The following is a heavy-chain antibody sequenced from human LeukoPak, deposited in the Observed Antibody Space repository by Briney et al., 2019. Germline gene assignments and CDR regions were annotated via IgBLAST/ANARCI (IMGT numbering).Heavy chain of an antibody. CDR3: ALAPNSNWFDF. CDR2: IHYSGNS. J-gene: IGHJ5*01. CDR1: GDSISNFY. D-gene: IGHD2-8*01. Sequence: SETLSLTCSVSGDSISNFYWNWIRQPPGKRLEWIGNIHYSGNSNYNPSLQSRVTISIDTSRKQLFLKLTSVTAADTAVYYCALAPNSNWFDFWGQGTLVTVSS. V-gene: IGHV4-59*08.